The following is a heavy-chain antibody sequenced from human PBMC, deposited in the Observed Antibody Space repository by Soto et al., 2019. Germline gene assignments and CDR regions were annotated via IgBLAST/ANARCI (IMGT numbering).Heavy chain of an antibody. V-gene: IGHV4-31*03. CDR3: ARGTYYYGAGSYFSWFDP. J-gene: IGHJ5*02. D-gene: IGHD3-10*01. CDR2: IYYSGST. CDR1: GGSISSGGYY. Sequence: QVQLQESGPGLVKPSQTLSLTCTVSGGSISSGGYYWSWIRQHPGKGLEWIGYIYYSGSTYYNPSLKSRVTRSVDSSKNHFSLKLSSVTAADTAVYYCARGTYYYGAGSYFSWFDPWGQGTLVTVSS.